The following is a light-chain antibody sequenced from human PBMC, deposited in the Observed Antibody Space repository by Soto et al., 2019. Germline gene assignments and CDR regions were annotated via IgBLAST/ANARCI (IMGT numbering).Light chain of an antibody. CDR3: HQSYSTPYT. CDR2: AAS. Sequence: DIQMTQSPSSLSASVGDRVTITCRASQSISSYLNWYQQKPGKAPKLLIYAASSLQSGVPSRFSGSGSGTDFTLPISSLQPEDFATYSCHQSYSTPYTFGQGTSWRSN. CDR1: QSISSY. V-gene: IGKV1-39*01. J-gene: IGKJ2*01.